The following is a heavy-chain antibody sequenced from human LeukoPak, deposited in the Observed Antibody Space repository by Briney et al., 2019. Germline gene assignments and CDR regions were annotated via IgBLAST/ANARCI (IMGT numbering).Heavy chain of an antibody. Sequence: GGSLRLSCLASGFTFSNYWMTWVRQAPGKGLEWVAVISYDGSNKYYADSVKGRFTISRDNSKNALYLQMNSLRAEDTAVYYCARDVDIAAEYYFDYWGQGTLVTVSS. CDR3: ARDVDIAAEYYFDY. D-gene: IGHD6-13*01. V-gene: IGHV3-30-3*01. CDR1: GFTFSNYW. CDR2: ISYDGSNK. J-gene: IGHJ4*02.